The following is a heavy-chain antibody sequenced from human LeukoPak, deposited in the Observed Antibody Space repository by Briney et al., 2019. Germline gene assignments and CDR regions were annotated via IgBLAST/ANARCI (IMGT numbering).Heavy chain of an antibody. V-gene: IGHV4-39*01. J-gene: IGHJ4*02. CDR1: GDSISSSTYL. D-gene: IGHD1-26*01. CDR3: ARPARDGNYYY. CDR2: IPYSGSA. Sequence: SETLSLTCAVSGDSISSSTYLWGWIRQPPGKGLEWIGSIPYSGSASYNPSLKSRVIISIDTSKNQLSLEVRSVTAADTAVYYCARPARDGNYYYWGQGTLVTVSS.